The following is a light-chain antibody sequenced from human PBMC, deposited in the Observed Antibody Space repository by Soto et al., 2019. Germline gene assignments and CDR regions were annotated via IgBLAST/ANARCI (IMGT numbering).Light chain of an antibody. Sequence: DIQMTQSPSALSASVGDRVTITFRASQSISSWLAWYQQKPGKAPKLLIYDAPSLESGVPSRFSGSGSGTEFTLTISSLQPDDFATYYCQQYNSYSYTFGQGTKVDIK. CDR2: DAP. CDR3: QQYNSYSYT. V-gene: IGKV1-5*01. J-gene: IGKJ2*01. CDR1: QSISSW.